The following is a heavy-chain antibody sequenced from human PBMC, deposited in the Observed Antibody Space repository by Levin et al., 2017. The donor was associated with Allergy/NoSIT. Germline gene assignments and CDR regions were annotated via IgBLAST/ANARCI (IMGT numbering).Heavy chain of an antibody. D-gene: IGHD2-15*01. CDR2: ISSSGSTI. J-gene: IGHJ4*02. Sequence: GGSLRLSCAASGFTFSSYEMNWVRQAPGKGLEWVSYISSSGSTIYYADSVKGRFTISRDNAKNSLYLQMNSLRAEDTAVYYCARAGGQRTPDYWGQGTLVTVSS. CDR3: ARAGGQRTPDY. CDR1: GFTFSSYE. V-gene: IGHV3-48*03.